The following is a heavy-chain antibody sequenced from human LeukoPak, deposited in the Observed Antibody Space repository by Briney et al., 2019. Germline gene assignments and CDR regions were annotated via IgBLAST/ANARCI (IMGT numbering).Heavy chain of an antibody. CDR2: ISSNGGST. CDR1: GFTFSSYA. J-gene: IGHJ3*02. V-gene: IGHV3-64*01. D-gene: IGHD5-18*01. CDR3: ARVGPWIQLHGAFDI. Sequence: PGGSLRLSCAASGFTFSSYAMHWVRQAPGKGLEYVSAISSNGGSTYYANSVKGRFTISRDNSKNTLYLQMGSLRAEDMAVYYCARVGPWIQLHGAFDIWGQGTMVTVSS.